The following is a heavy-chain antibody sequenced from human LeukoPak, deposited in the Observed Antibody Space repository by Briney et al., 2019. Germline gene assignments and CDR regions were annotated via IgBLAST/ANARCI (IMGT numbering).Heavy chain of an antibody. D-gene: IGHD3-22*01. J-gene: IGHJ6*02. CDR2: IYSGGST. CDR1: GFTVSSNY. V-gene: IGHV3-53*01. Sequence: PGGSLRLSCAASGFTVSSNYMSWVRQAPGKGLEWVSVIYSGGSTYYADSVKGRFTISRDNSKNTLYLQMNSLRAEDTAVYYCARASYYYDSSGYYLSPDYYYYYGRAVGGQGTTVTVSS. CDR3: ARASYYYDSSGYYLSPDYYYYYGRAV.